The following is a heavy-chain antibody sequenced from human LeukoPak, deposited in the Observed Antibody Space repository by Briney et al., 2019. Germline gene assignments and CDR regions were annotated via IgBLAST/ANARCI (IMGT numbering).Heavy chain of an antibody. V-gene: IGHV3-64*01. Sequence: GGSLRLSCAASGFTFSSYWMSWVRQAPGKGLEYVSAISSNGYNTYYANSVKGRFTISRDNSKNTLFLQMGSLRPEDMAVYYCAREVTSWAFDIWGQGTLVTVSS. D-gene: IGHD2-21*02. CDR3: AREVTSWAFDI. CDR2: ISSNGYNT. J-gene: IGHJ3*02. CDR1: GFTFSSYW.